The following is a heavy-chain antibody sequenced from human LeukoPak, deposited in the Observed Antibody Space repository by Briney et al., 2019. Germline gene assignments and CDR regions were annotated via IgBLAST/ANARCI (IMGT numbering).Heavy chain of an antibody. CDR1: GLTFNNCA. J-gene: IGHJ4*02. D-gene: IGHD5-24*01. CDR3: ATSTGVVEMATTLNY. Sequence: GGSLILSCAVSGLTFNNCAMTWVRQAPGKGLEWVSSLCDRGDGTYDAASVRRRVTISVDHPKNTLYLQMNRLRAEDTAVYYCATSTGVVEMATTLNYWGKGTLVTVSS. CDR2: LCDRGDGT. V-gene: IGHV3-23*01.